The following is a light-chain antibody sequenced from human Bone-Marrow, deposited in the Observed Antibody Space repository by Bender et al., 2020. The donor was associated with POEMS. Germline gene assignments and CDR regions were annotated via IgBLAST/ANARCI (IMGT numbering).Light chain of an antibody. Sequence: SYELTQPPSVSVSPGQTASLTCSGDKLGDKYAWWYQQKPGQSPILVMYQDKRRPSGIPERFSGSNSGNTATLTISGTQSMDEADYYCQVWDRSTAVFGGGTKLTVL. CDR1: KLGDKY. J-gene: IGLJ2*01. CDR2: QDK. CDR3: QVWDRSTAV. V-gene: IGLV3-1*01.